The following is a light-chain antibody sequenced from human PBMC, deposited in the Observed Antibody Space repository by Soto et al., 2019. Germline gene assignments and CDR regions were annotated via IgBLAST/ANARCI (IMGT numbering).Light chain of an antibody. CDR2: GAS. V-gene: IGKV3-20*01. CDR3: QQDGSSPPLT. Sequence: EIVLTQSPGTLSLSPGERATLSCRASQALNSNYLAWYQQKPGQAPRLLLYGASSRATGIPDRFSGSGSGTDFTLTISRLEREDGAVYYCQQDGSSPPLTFGGGTKVEIK. CDR1: QALNSNY. J-gene: IGKJ4*01.